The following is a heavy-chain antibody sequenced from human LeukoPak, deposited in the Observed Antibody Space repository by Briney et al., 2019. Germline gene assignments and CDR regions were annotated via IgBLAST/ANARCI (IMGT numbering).Heavy chain of an antibody. D-gene: IGHD5-12*01. J-gene: IGHJ4*02. CDR1: GFTFESYS. Sequence: GGSLRLSCAASGFTFESYSMSWVRQAPGSGLEWVSSITNSGSYIYYADSVKGRFTISRDSAKNSLYLHMNSLRAEDSAVYYCARAREMATLTAAFDSWGQGTLVTVSS. V-gene: IGHV3-21*01. CDR2: ITNSGSYI. CDR3: ARAREMATLTAAFDS.